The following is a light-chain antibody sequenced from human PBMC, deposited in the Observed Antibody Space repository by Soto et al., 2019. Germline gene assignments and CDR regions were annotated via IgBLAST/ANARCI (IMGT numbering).Light chain of an antibody. Sequence: QSALTQPASVSGSPGQWITISCTGTSSDVGGYNHVSWYQQHPGKAPKLMIYDVTNRPSGVSNRFSGSKSGNTASLTISGLQADDEADYYCNSYTTTNTLVFGGGTKLTVL. CDR2: DVT. CDR1: SSDVGGYNH. J-gene: IGLJ2*01. CDR3: NSYTTTNTLV. V-gene: IGLV2-14*03.